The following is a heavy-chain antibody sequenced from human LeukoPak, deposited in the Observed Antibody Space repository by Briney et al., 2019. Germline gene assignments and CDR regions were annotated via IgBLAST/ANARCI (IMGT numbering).Heavy chain of an antibody. CDR2: INHSGST. V-gene: IGHV4-34*01. CDR1: GGSFSGYY. D-gene: IGHD3-22*01. Sequence: SETLSLTCAVYGGSFSGYYWSWIRQPPGKGLEWIGEINHSGSTNYNPSLKSRVTISVEKYKNQFSLKLSSVTAADTAVYYCARGKYYYGSSGYYYFDYWGQGTLVTVSS. CDR3: ARGKYYYGSSGYYYFDY. J-gene: IGHJ4*02.